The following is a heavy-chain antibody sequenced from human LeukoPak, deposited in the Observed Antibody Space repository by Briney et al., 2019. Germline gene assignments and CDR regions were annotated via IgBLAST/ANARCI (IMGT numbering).Heavy chain of an antibody. CDR3: ARVPTVTFFDY. CDR2: IYYSGTT. V-gene: IGHV4-59*01. CDR1: GGSISSYY. Sequence: SETLSLTCTVSGGSISSYYWNWLRQPPGKGLEWIGYIYYSGTTNYNPSLKSRVSMSVDTSKNQFSLKLSSVTAADTAVYYCARVPTVTFFDYWGQGTLVTVSS. D-gene: IGHD4-17*01. J-gene: IGHJ4*02.